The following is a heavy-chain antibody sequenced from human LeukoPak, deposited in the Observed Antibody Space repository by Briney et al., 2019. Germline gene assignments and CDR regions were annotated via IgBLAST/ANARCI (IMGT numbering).Heavy chain of an antibody. V-gene: IGHV3-7*03. CDR2: IKQDGSEK. CDR3: AREWCSGGSCYRIFDS. D-gene: IGHD2-15*01. CDR1: GFTVSYNY. Sequence: PGGSLRLSCAASGFTVSYNYMSWVRQAPGKGLEWVANIKQDGSEKYYVGSVKGRFTISRDNAKNSLSLQMNSLRVEDTAVYYCAREWCSGGSCYRIFDSWGQGTLVTVSS. J-gene: IGHJ4*02.